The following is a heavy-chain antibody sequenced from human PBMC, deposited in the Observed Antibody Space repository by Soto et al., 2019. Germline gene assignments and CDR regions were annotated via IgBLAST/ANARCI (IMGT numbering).Heavy chain of an antibody. CDR3: SHRSRAVVPEY. Sequence: QVQLQESGPGLVKPSETLSLTCAVSGDSISSYYCMWIRQPPGKGLESIGYLYYGRSANYDPSLKSRVTLSVDTCTNQCSLTLSSMTAADTAVSDCSHRSRAVVPEYWGQGTLVSVSS. CDR1: GDSISSYY. D-gene: IGHD3-22*01. V-gene: IGHV4-59*01. CDR2: LYYGRSA. J-gene: IGHJ4*02.